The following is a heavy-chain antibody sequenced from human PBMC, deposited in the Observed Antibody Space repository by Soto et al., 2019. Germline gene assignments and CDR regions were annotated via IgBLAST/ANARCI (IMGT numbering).Heavy chain of an antibody. CDR2: IVVGSGNT. Sequence: AGKVSCKASGFTFTSSAVQWVRQARGQRLEWIGWIVVGSGNTNYAQKFQERVTITRDMSTSTAYMELSSLRSEDTAVYYCAASDDDRSGHDAFDIWGQGTMVTVS. V-gene: IGHV1-58*01. D-gene: IGHD3-22*01. J-gene: IGHJ3*02. CDR1: GFTFTSSA. CDR3: AASDDDRSGHDAFDI.